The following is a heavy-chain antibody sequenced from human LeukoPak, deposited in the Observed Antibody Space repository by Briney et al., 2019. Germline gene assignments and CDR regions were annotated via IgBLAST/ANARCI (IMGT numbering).Heavy chain of an antibody. V-gene: IGHV3-23*01. CDR3: AKCPVWFGESAFDY. CDR2: ISGSGGST. D-gene: IGHD3-10*01. Sequence: GGSLRLSCAASGFTFSSYGMSWVRQAPGKGLEWVSAISGSGGSTYYADSVKGRFTISRDNSKNTLYLQMNSLRAEDTAVYYCAKCPVWFGESAFDYWGQGTLVTVSS. CDR1: GFTFSSYG. J-gene: IGHJ4*02.